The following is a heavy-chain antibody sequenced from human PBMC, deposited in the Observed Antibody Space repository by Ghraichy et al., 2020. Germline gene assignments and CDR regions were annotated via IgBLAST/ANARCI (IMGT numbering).Heavy chain of an antibody. J-gene: IGHJ6*02. CDR3: ARVDGGVSAYYYYGMDV. CDR2: IYYSGST. V-gene: IGHV4-39*01. CDR1: GGSISSSPYY. Sequence: TLSLTCTVSGGSISSSPYYWVWIRQPPGKGLEWIGSIYYSGSTYYNPSLKSRVTISVDTSKNQFSLKLRSVTAADTAVYYCARVDGGVSAYYYYGMDVWGQGTTVTVSS. D-gene: IGHD6-6*01.